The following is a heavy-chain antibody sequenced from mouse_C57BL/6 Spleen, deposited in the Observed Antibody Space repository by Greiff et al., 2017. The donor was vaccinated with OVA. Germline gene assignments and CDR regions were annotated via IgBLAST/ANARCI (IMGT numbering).Heavy chain of an antibody. V-gene: IGHV1-42*01. D-gene: IGHD2-4*01. Sequence: EVQLQQSGPELVKPGASVKISCKASGYSFTGYYMNWVKQSPEKSLEWIGEINPSTGGTTYNQKFKAKATLTVDKSASTAYMQLKSLTSEDSAVYYCARWAYDYDASWFAYWGQGTLVTVSA. CDR3: ARWAYDYDASWFAY. CDR1: GYSFTGYY. CDR2: INPSTGGT. J-gene: IGHJ3*01.